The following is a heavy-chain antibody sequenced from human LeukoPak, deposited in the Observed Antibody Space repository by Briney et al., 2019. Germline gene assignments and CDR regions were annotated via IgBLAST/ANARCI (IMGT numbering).Heavy chain of an antibody. D-gene: IGHD4-17*01. V-gene: IGHV3-23*01. CDR3: AKRIMTTMTDLVVFDY. J-gene: IGHJ4*02. CDR1: GFNFCSYG. Sequence: GGALRISCAAPGFNFCSYGMSWVRQAPGKGLEGGSTISGSAGGTYYANSVKGRFTISRDNSKNTLYLQMNSLRAEDTAVYYCAKRIMTTMTDLVVFDYWGQGTLVTVSS. CDR2: ISGSAGGT.